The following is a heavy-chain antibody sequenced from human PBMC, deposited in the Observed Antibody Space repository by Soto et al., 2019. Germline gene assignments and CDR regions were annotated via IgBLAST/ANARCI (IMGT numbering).Heavy chain of an antibody. Sequence: SETLSLTCTVSGGYISSYYWSWIRQPPGKGLEWIGYIYYSGSTNYNPSLKSRVTISVDTSKNQFSLKLSSVTAADTAVYYCARGTSGSYYVCDYWGQGTLVTVSS. CDR1: GGYISSYY. V-gene: IGHV4-59*01. D-gene: IGHD1-26*01. CDR3: ARGTSGSYYVCDY. J-gene: IGHJ4*02. CDR2: IYYSGST.